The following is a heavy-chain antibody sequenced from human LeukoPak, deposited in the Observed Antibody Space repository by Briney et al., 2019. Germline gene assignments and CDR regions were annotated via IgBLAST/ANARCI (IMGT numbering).Heavy chain of an antibody. CDR1: GFTFSSYE. CDR2: ISSSGSTI. J-gene: IGHJ4*02. CDR3: AREREDTAAYDY. D-gene: IGHD5-18*01. Sequence: GGSLRLSCAASGFTFSSYEMNWVRQAPGKGLEWVSYISSSGSTIYYADSVKGRFTISRDNAKNSLCLQMNSLRAEDTAVYYCAREREDTAAYDYWGQGTLVTVSS. V-gene: IGHV3-48*03.